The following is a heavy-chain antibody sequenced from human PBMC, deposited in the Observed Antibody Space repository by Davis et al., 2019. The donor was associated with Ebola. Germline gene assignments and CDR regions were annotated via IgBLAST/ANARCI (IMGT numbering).Heavy chain of an antibody. CDR1: GGSFSGYY. D-gene: IGHD3-3*01. CDR3: ARGPHYDFWSGYTYYYYYYMDV. Sequence: PSETLSLTCAVYGGSFSGYYWSWIRQPPGKGLEWIGEINHSGSTNYNPSLKSRVTISVDTSKNQFSLKLSSVTAADTAVYYCARGPHYDFWSGYTYYYYYYMDVWGKGTTVTVSS. J-gene: IGHJ6*03. CDR2: INHSGST. V-gene: IGHV4-34*01.